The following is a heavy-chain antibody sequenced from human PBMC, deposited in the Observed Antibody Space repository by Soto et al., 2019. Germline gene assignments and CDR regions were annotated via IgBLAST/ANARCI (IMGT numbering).Heavy chain of an antibody. CDR3: ARFRSGIGWDF. Sequence: EVQVLESGGGLEQPGGSLRLSCAASGFTFRSYVMSWVRQAPGKGLEWVSSISGPGGSRYYADSVRGRFTISRDNSNNTVHLQMDSLRAEDTAIYYCARFRSGIGWDFWGQGTLVTVSS. D-gene: IGHD2-15*01. CDR2: ISGPGGSR. CDR1: GFTFRSYV. J-gene: IGHJ4*02. V-gene: IGHV3-23*01.